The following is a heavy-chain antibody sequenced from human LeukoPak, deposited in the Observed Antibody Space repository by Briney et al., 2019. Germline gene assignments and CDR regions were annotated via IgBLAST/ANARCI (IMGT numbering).Heavy chain of an antibody. J-gene: IGHJ6*02. CDR2: TSHDESYK. CDR1: GFTFNTYP. CDR3: ARDRLFYFHSPDYRAGYFYAMDV. Sequence: GGSLRLSCSASGFTFNTYPMHWVRQSPGKGLEWVAVTSHDESYKFYAESVKGRFTISRDNSNNTLYLQMNTLRPEDTSVYYCARDRLFYFHSPDYRAGYFYAMDVWSQGTTVTVSS. D-gene: IGHD3-22*01. V-gene: IGHV3-30-3*01.